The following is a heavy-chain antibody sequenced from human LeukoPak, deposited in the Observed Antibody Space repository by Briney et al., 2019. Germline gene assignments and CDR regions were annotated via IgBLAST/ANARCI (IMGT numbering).Heavy chain of an antibody. J-gene: IGHJ6*02. Sequence: GGSLRLSCAASGFTFSNAWMSWVRQAPGKGLEWVGRIKSKTDGGTTDYAAPVKGRFTISRDDSKNTLYLQTNSLKTEDTAVYYCTPERYSGHDTEYYYYGMDVWGQGTTVTVSS. D-gene: IGHD5-12*01. CDR2: IKSKTDGGTT. CDR3: TPERYSGHDTEYYYYGMDV. V-gene: IGHV3-15*01. CDR1: GFTFSNAW.